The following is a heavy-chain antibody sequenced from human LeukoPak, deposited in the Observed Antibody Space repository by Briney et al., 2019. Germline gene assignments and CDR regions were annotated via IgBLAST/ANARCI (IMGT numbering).Heavy chain of an antibody. CDR2: ISYDGSNK. Sequence: GGSLRLSCAASGFTFSSYAMHWVRQAPGKGLEWVAVISYDGSNKYYADSVKGRFTISRDNSKNTLYLQMNSLRAEDTAVYYCARGSRRYYDSSGYSRFDYWGQGTLVTVSS. V-gene: IGHV3-30-3*01. D-gene: IGHD3-22*01. J-gene: IGHJ4*02. CDR1: GFTFSSYA. CDR3: ARGSRRYYDSSGYSRFDY.